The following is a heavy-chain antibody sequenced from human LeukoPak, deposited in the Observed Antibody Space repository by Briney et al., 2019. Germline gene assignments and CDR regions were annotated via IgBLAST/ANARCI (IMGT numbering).Heavy chain of an antibody. CDR1: GYTFTSYG. CDR2: ISAYNGNT. J-gene: IGHJ6*02. CDR3: ARDHKRGQTEYNYYGMDV. V-gene: IGHV1-18*01. D-gene: IGHD1-14*01. Sequence: ASVKVSCKASGYTFTSYGISWVRQAPGQGLEWMGWISAYNGNTNYAQTLQGRLTMTTDTSTSTAYMELRSLRSDDTAVYYCARDHKRGQTEYNYYGMDVWGQGTTVTVSS.